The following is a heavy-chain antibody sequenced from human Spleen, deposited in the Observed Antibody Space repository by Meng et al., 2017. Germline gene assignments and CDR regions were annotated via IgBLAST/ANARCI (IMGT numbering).Heavy chain of an antibody. D-gene: IGHD3-22*01. CDR3: ASHFGSSGYYYFDY. J-gene: IGHJ4*02. Sequence: GGSLRLSCAASGFTFSRIWMSWVRQAPGKGLEWVANIKKDGSEEYYVDSVKGRFTISRDNAKNTLYLQMNSLRAEDTAVYYCASHFGSSGYYYFDYWGPGTLVTVSS. CDR2: IKKDGSEE. V-gene: IGHV3-7*03. CDR1: GFTFSRIW.